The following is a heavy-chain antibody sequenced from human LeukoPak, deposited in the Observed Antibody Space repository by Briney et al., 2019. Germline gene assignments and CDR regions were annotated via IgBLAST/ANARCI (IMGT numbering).Heavy chain of an antibody. Sequence: TGGSLRLSCAASGFTFNSYGMHWVRQAPGKGLEWLAVISYDGSNKYFADSVEGRLVVSRDNSNNTLYLHMNTLRPDDTGIYYCAAYHASGTFGYFQHWGQGTLVTVSS. CDR3: AAYHASGTFGYFQH. CDR1: GFTFNSYG. CDR2: ISYDGSNK. J-gene: IGHJ1*01. D-gene: IGHD1-7*01. V-gene: IGHV3-30*03.